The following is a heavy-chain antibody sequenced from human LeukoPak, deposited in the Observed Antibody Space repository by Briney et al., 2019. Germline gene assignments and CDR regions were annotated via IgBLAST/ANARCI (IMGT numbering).Heavy chain of an antibody. D-gene: IGHD7-27*01. Sequence: TLSLTCTVSGGSISSGIYYWSRIRQPAGKGLEWIGRIYTSGKTDYNPSLKSRVTISVDTSKNQFSLNVSSVTATDTAVYYCARENDNWGSRFDCWGQGALVTVSS. CDR1: GGSISSGIYY. V-gene: IGHV4-61*02. J-gene: IGHJ4*02. CDR2: IYTSGKT. CDR3: ARENDNWGSRFDC.